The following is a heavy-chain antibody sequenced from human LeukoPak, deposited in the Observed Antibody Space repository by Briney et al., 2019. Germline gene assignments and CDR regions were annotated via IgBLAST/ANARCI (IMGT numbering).Heavy chain of an antibody. Sequence: GGSLRLSCAASGFIFDSYSLNWVRQAPGKGLEWISYISSGIDSSRSTIYYADSVEGRFITSRDNAQNALYLQMNSLRVEDTAMYYCVRRVLRGGSDGFDIWGQGTKVTVSS. CDR2: ISSGIDSSRSTI. V-gene: IGHV3-48*01. CDR3: VRRVLRGGSDGFDI. D-gene: IGHD3-10*01. J-gene: IGHJ3*02. CDR1: GFIFDSYS.